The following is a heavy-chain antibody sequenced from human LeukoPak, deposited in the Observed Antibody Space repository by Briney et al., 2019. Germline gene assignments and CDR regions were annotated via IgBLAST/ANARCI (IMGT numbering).Heavy chain of an antibody. CDR2: IYYSGST. D-gene: IGHD4/OR15-4a*01. Sequence: SETLSLTCTVSGGSISSSSYYWGWIRQPPGKGLEWIGSIYYSGSTYYNPSLKSRVTISVDTSKNQFPLKLSSVTAADTAVYYCARHEYGLLDYWGQGTLVTVSS. J-gene: IGHJ4*02. CDR3: ARHEYGLLDY. V-gene: IGHV4-39*01. CDR1: GGSISSSSYY.